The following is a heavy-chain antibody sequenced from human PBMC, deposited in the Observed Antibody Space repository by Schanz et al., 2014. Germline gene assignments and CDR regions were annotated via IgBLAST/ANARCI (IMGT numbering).Heavy chain of an antibody. V-gene: IGHV3-33*01. Sequence: QVQLVESGGGVVQPGRSLRLSCAASGFIFSSYGLHWVRQAPGKGLEWVAFIWYDGSNKYYADSVKGRFTISRDNSKNTLYLQMNSLRAEDTSVYFCARVRRRIATPNPPSFRNYYYYAMDVWGQGTTVTVSS. CDR1: GFIFSSYG. D-gene: IGHD6-13*01. CDR2: IWYDGSNK. J-gene: IGHJ6*02. CDR3: ARVRRRIATPNPPSFRNYYYYAMDV.